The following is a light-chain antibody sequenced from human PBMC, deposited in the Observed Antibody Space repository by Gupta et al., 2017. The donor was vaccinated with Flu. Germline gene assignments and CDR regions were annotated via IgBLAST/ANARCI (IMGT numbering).Light chain of an antibody. CDR2: DDS. CDR1: NIGSKS. Sequence: SYVLTPPPSVSVALGKMARITCGGNNIGSKSVHWYQQKPGQAPVLVVYDDSARNSGIPKRFSGSNSGNTATLTINRVEAGDEPDYYCQVWDSSSDHVVFGGGTKLTVL. CDR3: QVWDSSSDHVV. J-gene: IGLJ2*01. V-gene: IGLV3-21*03.